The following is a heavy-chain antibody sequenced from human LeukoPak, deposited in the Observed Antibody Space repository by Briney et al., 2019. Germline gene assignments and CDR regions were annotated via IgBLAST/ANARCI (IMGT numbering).Heavy chain of an antibody. Sequence: SVKVSCKASGGTFSTYAISWVRQAPGQGLEWMGVIIPIFGTANYAQKFQGRVTITTDESTSTAYMELSSLRSEDTAVYYCASDYGSGSYRLDYWGQGTLVTVSS. CDR2: IIPIFGTA. CDR3: ASDYGSGSYRLDY. CDR1: GGTFSTYA. D-gene: IGHD3-10*01. J-gene: IGHJ4*02. V-gene: IGHV1-69*05.